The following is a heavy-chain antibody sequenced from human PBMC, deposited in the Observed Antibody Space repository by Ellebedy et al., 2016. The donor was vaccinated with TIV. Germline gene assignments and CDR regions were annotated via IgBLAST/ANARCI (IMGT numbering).Heavy chain of an antibody. D-gene: IGHD3-10*01. J-gene: IGHJ6*02. CDR2: IYPGDSDT. Sequence: GESLKISCKGSGYSFPNYWIGWVRQMPGKGLEWMGIIYPGDSDTRYSPSFQGQVTISADKSTSTAYLQWSSLKASDTAMYYCARQGAITVRGLIISSGGENGMDVWGQGTTVTVSS. CDR1: GYSFPNYW. CDR3: ARQGAITVRGLIISSGGENGMDV. V-gene: IGHV5-51*01.